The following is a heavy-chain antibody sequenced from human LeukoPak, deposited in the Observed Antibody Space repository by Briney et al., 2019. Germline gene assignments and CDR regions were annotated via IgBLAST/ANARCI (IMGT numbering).Heavy chain of an antibody. CDR2: TWFDDSYQ. D-gene: IGHD4-11*01. V-gene: IGHV3-33*01. CDR3: ASETYSLADV. J-gene: IGHJ6*02. CDR1: GFSFSSHG. Sequence: PGGSLRLSCAASGFSFSSHGMHWVRQAPGKGLEWVGVTWFDDSYQHYAGSVRGRFTISRDNSKNTVYLQMNSLRAEDTAVYYCASETYSLADVWGQGTTVIVSS.